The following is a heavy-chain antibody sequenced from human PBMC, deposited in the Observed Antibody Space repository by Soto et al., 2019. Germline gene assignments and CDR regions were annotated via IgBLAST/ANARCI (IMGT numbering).Heavy chain of an antibody. Sequence: SVKVSCKASGGTFSSYAISCVRRAPGQGLEWMGGIIPIFGTANYAQKFQGRVTITADKSTSTAYMELSSLRSEDTAVYYCAASSGSYSMPFDYWGQGTLVTVSS. CDR1: GGTFSSYA. D-gene: IGHD1-26*01. V-gene: IGHV1-69*06. CDR2: IIPIFGTA. J-gene: IGHJ4*02. CDR3: AASSGSYSMPFDY.